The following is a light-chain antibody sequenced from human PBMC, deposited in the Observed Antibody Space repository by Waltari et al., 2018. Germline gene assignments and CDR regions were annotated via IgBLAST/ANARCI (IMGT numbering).Light chain of an antibody. CDR3: SSYTSSIFYV. CDR1: SSDVGGYNY. CDR2: EVS. V-gene: IGLV2-14*01. J-gene: IGLJ1*01. Sequence: QSALTQPASVSGSPGQSITISCPGTSSDVGGYNYASWYQQHPGKAPKLMIYEVSNRPSGVSNRFSGSKSGNTASLTISGLQAEDEADYYCSSYTSSIFYVFGTGTKVTVL.